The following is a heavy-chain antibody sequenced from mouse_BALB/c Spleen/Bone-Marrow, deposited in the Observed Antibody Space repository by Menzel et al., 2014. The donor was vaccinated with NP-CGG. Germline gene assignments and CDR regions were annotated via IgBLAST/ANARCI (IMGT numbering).Heavy chain of an antibody. CDR1: GFNIKDTY. CDR2: IDPATGNT. D-gene: IGHD2-10*02. CDR3: ARSGGYGNYLDWFAC. V-gene: IGHV14-3*02. Sequence: VQLQQSGAELVKPGASVKLSCTASGFNIKDTYMHWVKQRPEQGLEWIGRIDPATGNTKYDPKFQGKATITADTSSNAAYLQLSSLTSEDTAVYYCARSGGYGNYLDWFACWGQGTLVTVSA. J-gene: IGHJ3*01.